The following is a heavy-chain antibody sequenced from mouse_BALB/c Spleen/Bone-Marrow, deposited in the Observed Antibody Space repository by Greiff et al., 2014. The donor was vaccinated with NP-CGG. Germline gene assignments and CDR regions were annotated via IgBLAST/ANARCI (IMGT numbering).Heavy chain of an antibody. Sequence: QVQLKESGAELVKPGASVKLSCKASGYTFTSYYLYWVKQRPGQGLEWIGEINPSNGGTNFNERFKSKASLTVDKSSSTAYMQLNSLTSEDSAVYYCTGRSLLSDYYSMDYWGQGTSVTVSS. D-gene: IGHD2-10*01. V-gene: IGHV1S81*02. CDR2: INPSNGGT. CDR3: TGRSLLSDYYSMDY. CDR1: GYTFTSYY. J-gene: IGHJ4*01.